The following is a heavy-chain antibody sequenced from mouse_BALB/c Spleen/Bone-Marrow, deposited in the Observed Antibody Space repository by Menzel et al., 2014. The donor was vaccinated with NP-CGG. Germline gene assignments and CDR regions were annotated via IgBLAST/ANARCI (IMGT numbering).Heavy chain of an antibody. J-gene: IGHJ2*01. CDR1: GYTFTNYW. D-gene: IGHD2-1*01. CDR3: ARGGNYGY. Sequence: QVHVKQSGAELVKPGASVKLSCKTSGYTFTNYWIHWVKQRPGQGLGWIGEIFPGIGTTYYNEKFKGKATLTIDTSSSTAYMQLSSLTSEDSAVYFCARGGNYGYWGQGTTLTVSS. V-gene: IGHV1S132*01. CDR2: IFPGIGTT.